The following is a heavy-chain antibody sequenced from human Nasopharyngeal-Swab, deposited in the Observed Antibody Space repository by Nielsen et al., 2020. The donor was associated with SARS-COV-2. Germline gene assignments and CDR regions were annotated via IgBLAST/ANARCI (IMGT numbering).Heavy chain of an antibody. D-gene: IGHD1-26*01. V-gene: IGHV3-7*01. J-gene: IGHJ3*02. Sequence: GGFLRLSCAAFGFTFSSYWMSWVRQAPGKGLEWVANIKQDGSEKYYVDSVKGRFTISRDNAKNSLYLQMNSLRAEDTAVYYCAREVRGSYWPAFDIWGQGTMVTVSS. CDR3: AREVRGSYWPAFDI. CDR2: IKQDGSEK. CDR1: GFTFSSYW.